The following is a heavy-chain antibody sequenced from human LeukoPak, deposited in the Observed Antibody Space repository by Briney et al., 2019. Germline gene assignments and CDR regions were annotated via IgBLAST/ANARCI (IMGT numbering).Heavy chain of an antibody. V-gene: IGHV3-21*01. D-gene: IGHD4-17*01. CDR3: ARGLGSGDYVANAFDF. Sequence: GGSLRLSCAASGFIFSSYAMNWVRQAPGKGLEWVSSISGSGSYIHYADSMKGRFTISRDNAKRSVYLHMSRLRAEDTAVYYCARGLGSGDYVANAFDFWGRGTTVSVS. CDR2: ISGSGSYI. J-gene: IGHJ3*01. CDR1: GFIFSSYA.